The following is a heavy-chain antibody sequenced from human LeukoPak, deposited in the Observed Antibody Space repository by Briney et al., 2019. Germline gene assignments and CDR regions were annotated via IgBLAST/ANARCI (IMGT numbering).Heavy chain of an antibody. Sequence: GGSLRLPCAASGFTFSSYWISWVRQAPGKGLEWVANIKQDGSEKYYVDSVKGRFTISRDDAKNSVYLQMNSLRVEDTAVYYCTRMAWRSRPFDYWGQGTLVTVSS. CDR2: IKQDGSEK. CDR1: GFTFSSYW. V-gene: IGHV3-7*01. CDR3: TRMAWRSRPFDY. D-gene: IGHD2-2*01. J-gene: IGHJ4*02.